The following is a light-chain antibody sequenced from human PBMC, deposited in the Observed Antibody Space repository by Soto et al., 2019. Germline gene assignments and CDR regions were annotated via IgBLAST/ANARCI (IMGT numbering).Light chain of an antibody. CDR2: GAS. CDR3: QQYDDSIT. Sequence: EIVLTQSPGTLSLSPGDWATLSCRASQAISRNYLAWYQHKPGQAPRLLIYGASSRASGTPDRFSGSGSGTDFTLTISRLDPEDFAVYYCQQYDDSITFGQGTRLEIE. V-gene: IGKV3-20*01. J-gene: IGKJ5*01. CDR1: QAISRNY.